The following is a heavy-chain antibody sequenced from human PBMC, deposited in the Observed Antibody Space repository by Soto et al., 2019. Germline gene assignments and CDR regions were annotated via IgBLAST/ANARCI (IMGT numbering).Heavy chain of an antibody. Sequence: QVQLVESGGGVVQPGRSLRLSCAASGFTFSSYAMHWVRQAPGKGLEWVAVISYDGSNKYYADSVKGRFTISRDNSKNTLYLQMNSLRAEDTAVYYCAREMYEYYYGSGSYYADYWGQGTLVTVSS. J-gene: IGHJ4*02. CDR2: ISYDGSNK. V-gene: IGHV3-30-3*01. CDR3: AREMYEYYYGSGSYYADY. D-gene: IGHD3-10*01. CDR1: GFTFSSYA.